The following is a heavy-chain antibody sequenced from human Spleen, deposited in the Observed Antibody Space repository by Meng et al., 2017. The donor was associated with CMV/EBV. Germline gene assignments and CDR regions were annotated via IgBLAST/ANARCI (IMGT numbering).Heavy chain of an antibody. CDR3: ARDYPTGTTKIFDY. CDR1: DSVSSDSAT. V-gene: IGHV6-1*01. CDR2: TYYRSEWYN. Sequence: DSVSSDSATWKWIRQSPSRGLEWLGRTYYRSEWYNDYAVSVKSRITINADTSKNQLSLQLNSVTPDDTAVYYCARDYPTGTTKIFDYWGQGTLVTVSS. D-gene: IGHD1-7*01. J-gene: IGHJ4*02.